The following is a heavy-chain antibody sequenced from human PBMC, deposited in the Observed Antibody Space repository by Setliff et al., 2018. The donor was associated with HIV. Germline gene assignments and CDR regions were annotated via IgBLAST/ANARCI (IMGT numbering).Heavy chain of an antibody. Sequence: GESLKISCQGSGYSFTRYWIGWVRQMPGKGLEWMGIIYPGDSDITYSPSFQGQVTISADKSISTAYLQWSSLKASDTAMYYCATVYSNNWSQSRWFDPWGQGTLVTVSS. CDR2: IYPGDSDI. D-gene: IGHD6-13*01. CDR3: ATVYSNNWSQSRWFDP. CDR1: GYSFTRYW. J-gene: IGHJ5*02. V-gene: IGHV5-51*01.